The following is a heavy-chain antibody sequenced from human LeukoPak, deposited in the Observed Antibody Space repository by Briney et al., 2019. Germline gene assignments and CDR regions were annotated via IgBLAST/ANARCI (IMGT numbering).Heavy chain of an antibody. CDR2: IIPMFGTA. V-gene: IGHV1-69*13. D-gene: IGHD2-2*01. CDR3: ARGRCGSTSCYSDY. Sequence: SVKVSCKASGYAFTSYGISWVRQAPGQGLEWMGGIIPMFGTAKYAQKFQGRVTITADESTSTAYMELSSLRSEDTAVYYCARGRCGSTSCYSDYWGQGTLVTVSS. J-gene: IGHJ4*02. CDR1: GYAFTSYG.